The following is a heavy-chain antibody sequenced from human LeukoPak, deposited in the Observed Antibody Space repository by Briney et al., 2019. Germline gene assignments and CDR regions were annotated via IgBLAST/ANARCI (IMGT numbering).Heavy chain of an antibody. CDR3: AREDSGYDQYNWFDP. D-gene: IGHD5-12*01. V-gene: IGHV3-30*03. CDR2: ISYDGSNK. CDR1: GFTFSSYG. Sequence: PGGSLRLSCAASGFTFSSYGMHWVRQAPGKGLEWVAVISYDGSNKYYADSVKGRFTISRDNSKNTLYLQMNSLRAEDTAVYYCAREDSGYDQYNWFDPWGQGTLVTVSS. J-gene: IGHJ5*02.